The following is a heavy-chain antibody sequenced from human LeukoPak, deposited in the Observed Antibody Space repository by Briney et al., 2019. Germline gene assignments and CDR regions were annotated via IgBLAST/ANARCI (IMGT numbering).Heavy chain of an antibody. D-gene: IGHD2-2*01. CDR3: ARTPSHTRVGSYFDY. CDR2: INHSGST. V-gene: IGHV4-34*01. Sequence: SETLSLTCAVYGGSFSGCYWSWIRQPPGKGLEWIGEINHSGSTNYNPSLKSRVTISVDTSKNQFSLKLSSVTAADTAVYYCARTPSHTRVGSYFDYWGQGTLVTVSS. J-gene: IGHJ4*02. CDR1: GGSFSGCY.